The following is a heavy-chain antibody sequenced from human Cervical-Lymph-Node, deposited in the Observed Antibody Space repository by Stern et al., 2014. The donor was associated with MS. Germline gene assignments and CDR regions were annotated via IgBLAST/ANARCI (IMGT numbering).Heavy chain of an antibody. V-gene: IGHV3-21*01. CDR3: ARGRGGNYRYYFDY. J-gene: IGHJ4*02. CDR1: GFTFSSYT. CDR2: ISSGGSYI. Sequence: EMQLVESGGGLVKPGGSLRLSCAASGFTFSSYTMNWVRQAPGQGLEWVASISSGGSYIYYADSLKGRFTISIDNAKNSLYLQMNSLRAEDTAVYYCARGRGGNYRYYFDYWGQGTLVTVSS. D-gene: IGHD4-23*01.